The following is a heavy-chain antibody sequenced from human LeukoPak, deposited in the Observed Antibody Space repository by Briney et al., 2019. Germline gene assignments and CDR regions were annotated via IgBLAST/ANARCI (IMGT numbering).Heavy chain of an antibody. CDR1: GFTFSSYA. CDR3: ARDRPEWGFGELNYFDY. J-gene: IGHJ4*02. D-gene: IGHD3-10*01. V-gene: IGHV3-30*04. CDR2: ISYDGSNK. Sequence: GGSLRLSCAASGFTFSSYAMHWVRQAPGKGLEWVAVISYDGSNKYYADSVKGRFTISRDNSKNTLYLQMNSLRAEDTAVYYCARDRPEWGFGELNYFDYWGQGTLVTVSS.